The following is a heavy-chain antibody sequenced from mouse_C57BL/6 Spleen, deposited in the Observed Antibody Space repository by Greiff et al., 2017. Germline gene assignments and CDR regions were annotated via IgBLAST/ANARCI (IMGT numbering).Heavy chain of an antibody. D-gene: IGHD2-2*01. CDR3: ARYGYGGAWFAY. J-gene: IGHJ3*01. CDR1: GYTFTSYW. Sequence: QVQLQQSGAELVKPGASVKMSCKASGYTFTSYWITWVKQRPGQGLEWIGDIYPGSGSTNYNEKFKSKATLTVDTSSRTAYMQLSSLTSEDSAVYSGARYGYGGAWFAYWGQGTLVTVSA. CDR2: IYPGSGST. V-gene: IGHV1-55*01.